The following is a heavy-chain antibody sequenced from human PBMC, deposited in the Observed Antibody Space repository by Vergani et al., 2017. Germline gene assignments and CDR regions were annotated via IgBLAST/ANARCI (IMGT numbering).Heavy chain of an antibody. J-gene: IGHJ6*02. D-gene: IGHD6-13*01. CDR3: ARDPLYSTTWPFLLLDMDV. V-gene: IGHV4-61*02. CDR1: GGSISSGSYY. Sequence: QVQLQESGPGLVRPSQTLSLTCTVSGGSISSGSYYWSWFRQPAGKGLEWIGRIYTGGGTSYNPSLMSRVTISVDTSKNQFSLQLSSVTAADTAVYYCARDPLYSTTWPFLLLDMDVWGQGTTVTVSS. CDR2: IYTGGGT.